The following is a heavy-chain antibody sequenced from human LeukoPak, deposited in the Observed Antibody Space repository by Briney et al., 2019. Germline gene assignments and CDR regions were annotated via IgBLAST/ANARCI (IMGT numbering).Heavy chain of an antibody. D-gene: IGHD6-13*01. J-gene: IGHJ5*02. CDR2: TYYRSKWYN. V-gene: IGHV6-1*01. Sequence: SQTLSLTCAISGDSVSTNSAAWNWIRQSPSRGLEWLGRTYYRSKWYNDYAVSVKRRITINPDTSKNQFYLQLNSVTPEDTAVYYCARGAAAGTWWFDPWGQGTLVTVSS. CDR3: ARGAAAGTWWFDP. CDR1: GDSVSTNSAA.